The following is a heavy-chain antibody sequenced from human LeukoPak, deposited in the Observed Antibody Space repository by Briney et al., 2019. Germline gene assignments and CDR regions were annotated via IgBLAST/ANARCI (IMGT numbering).Heavy chain of an antibody. V-gene: IGHV3-48*04. Sequence: HGGSLRLSCAASGFTFSSYSMNWVRQAPGKGLEWVSYISSSSTIYYADSVKGRFTISRDNAKNSLYLQMNSLRAEDTAVYYCAMVGYCSSTSCPPVDYWGQGTLVTVSS. CDR1: GFTFSSYS. CDR3: AMVGYCSSTSCPPVDY. J-gene: IGHJ4*02. D-gene: IGHD2-2*01. CDR2: ISSSSTI.